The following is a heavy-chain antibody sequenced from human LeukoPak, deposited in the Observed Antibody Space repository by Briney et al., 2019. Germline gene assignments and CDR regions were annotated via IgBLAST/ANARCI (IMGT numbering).Heavy chain of an antibody. CDR2: MNPNSGNT. CDR1: GYTFTSYD. D-gene: IGHD4-17*01. V-gene: IGHV1-8*03. Sequence: ASVKVSCKASGYTFTSYDINWVRQATGQGLEWMGWMNPNSGNTGYAQKFQGRVTITRNASISTAYMELSSLRPEDTAVYYCARGLRQSGFDPWGQGTLVTVSS. CDR3: ARGLRQSGFDP. J-gene: IGHJ5*02.